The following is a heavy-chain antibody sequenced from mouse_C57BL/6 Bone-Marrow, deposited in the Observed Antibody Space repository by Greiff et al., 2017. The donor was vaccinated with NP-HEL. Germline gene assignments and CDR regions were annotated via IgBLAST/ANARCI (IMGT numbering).Heavy chain of an antibody. V-gene: IGHV1-64*01. J-gene: IGHJ1*03. CDR3: ASFRYYYGSSPFYFDV. CDR2: IHPNSGST. CDR1: GYTFTSYW. Sequence: QVQLQQPGAELVKPGASVKLSCKASGYTFTSYWMHWVKQRPGQGLEWIGMIHPNSGSTNYNEKFKSKATLTVDKSSSTAYMQLSSLTSEDSAVYDCASFRYYYGSSPFYFDVWGTGTTVTVSS. D-gene: IGHD1-1*01.